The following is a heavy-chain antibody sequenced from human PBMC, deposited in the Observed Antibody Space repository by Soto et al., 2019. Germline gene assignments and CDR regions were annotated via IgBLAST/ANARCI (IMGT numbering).Heavy chain of an antibody. J-gene: IGHJ4*02. CDR3: ARDYDQTTYSGYDLPTNFDY. D-gene: IGHD5-12*01. Sequence: GGSLRLSCAASGFTFSSYGMHWVRQAPGKGLEWVAVIWYDGSNKYYADSVKGRFTISRDNSKNTLYLQMNSLRAEDTAVYYCARDYDQTTYSGYDLPTNFDYWGQGTLVTVSS. V-gene: IGHV3-33*01. CDR1: GFTFSSYG. CDR2: IWYDGSNK.